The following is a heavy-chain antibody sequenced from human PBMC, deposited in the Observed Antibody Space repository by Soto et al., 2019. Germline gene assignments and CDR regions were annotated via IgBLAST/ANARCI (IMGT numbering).Heavy chain of an antibody. J-gene: IGHJ4*02. Sequence: HEHLVQSGAEVKRPGASLKVSCKASGYSFTGYYIHWVRQAPGQGLEWMGWINPDSGATNYAQNCQGRVTLTIDTSISTASMDLTSLTSDDTAVYYCARGGYGTCGYPFPDFDYWGQGTLVIDSS. CDR2: INPDSGAT. CDR3: ARGGYGTCGYPFPDFDY. V-gene: IGHV1-2*02. CDR1: GYSFTGYY. D-gene: IGHD3-22*01.